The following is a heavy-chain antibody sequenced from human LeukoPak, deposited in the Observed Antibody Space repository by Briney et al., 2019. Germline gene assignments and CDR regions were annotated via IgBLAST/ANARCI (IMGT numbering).Heavy chain of an antibody. D-gene: IGHD1-1*01. Sequence: ASAKVFYKASGYTLSTCDINWLRHATGQGLESMGWMNPNSGNTGFAHRFQGRVTMTRDTSINTAYMELSSLGSEDTAVYYCARVLGSISHWGVGTLVTVSS. CDR3: ARVLGSISH. V-gene: IGHV1-8*01. J-gene: IGHJ4*02. CDR2: MNPNSGNT. CDR1: GYTLSTCD.